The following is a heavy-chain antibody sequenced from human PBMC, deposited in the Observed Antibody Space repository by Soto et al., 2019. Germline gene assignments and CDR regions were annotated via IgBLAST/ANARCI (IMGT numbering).Heavy chain of an antibody. Sequence: GGGLRLSCEVSGFIFSMYSMSWVRQTPGKGLEWVAKIPQDGVDGHYADAVKGRFTISRDNGKNSLYLQMNNLRAEDTAVYYCARDHLILPAHDFFYGSDVWGRGATVTVSS. D-gene: IGHD2-21*02. CDR2: IPQDGVDG. CDR1: GFIFSMYS. CDR3: ARDHLILPAHDFFYGSDV. V-gene: IGHV3-7*03. J-gene: IGHJ6*02.